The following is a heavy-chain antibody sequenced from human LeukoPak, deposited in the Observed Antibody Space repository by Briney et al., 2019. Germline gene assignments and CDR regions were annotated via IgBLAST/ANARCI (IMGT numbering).Heavy chain of an antibody. CDR1: GFTFSSYT. CDR3: AKGQQLVHYFDY. D-gene: IGHD6-13*01. Sequence: GGSLRLSCAASGFTFSSYTMHWVRQAPGKGLEYVSAISSNGGSTYYANSVKGRFTISRDNSKNTLYLQVSSLRAEDTAVYYCAKGQQLVHYFDYWGQGTLVTVSS. J-gene: IGHJ4*02. V-gene: IGHV3-64*01. CDR2: ISSNGGST.